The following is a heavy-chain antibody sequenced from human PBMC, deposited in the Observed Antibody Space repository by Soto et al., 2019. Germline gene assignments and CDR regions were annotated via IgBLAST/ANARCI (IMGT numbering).Heavy chain of an antibody. CDR3: AKSLSGLLSFGAFNY. D-gene: IGHD2-15*01. V-gene: IGHV3-23*01. CDR2: VSGSGTIT. J-gene: IGHJ4*02. Sequence: EVQLLESGGGLVQPGGSLRLSCAASGFTFSSYAMNWVRQAPGNGLELVAEVSGSGTITYYSPSVKGRFTISSDSSNHTFYLQMYSLRAEDTAIYYCAKSLSGLLSFGAFNYWGQGALVTVSS. CDR1: GFTFSSYA.